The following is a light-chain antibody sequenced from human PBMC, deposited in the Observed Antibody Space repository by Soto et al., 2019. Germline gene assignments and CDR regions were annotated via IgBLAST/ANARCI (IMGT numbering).Light chain of an antibody. V-gene: IGKV1-27*01. CDR3: QKYNSVPLT. J-gene: IGKJ4*01. CDR1: HGLSSD. CDR2: DAS. Sequence: IQMTQSPATLSSSVGYIVTITGRASHGLSSDLAWYQQKPGKVPKLLIYDASTLQSGVPSRFSGSGSGTDFTLTISSLQPEDVATYYCQKYNSVPLTFGGGTKVHIK.